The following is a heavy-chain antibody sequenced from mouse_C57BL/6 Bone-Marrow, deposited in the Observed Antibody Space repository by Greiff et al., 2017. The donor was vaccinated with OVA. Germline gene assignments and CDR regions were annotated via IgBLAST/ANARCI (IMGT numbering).Heavy chain of an antibody. CDR3: TLHAMDY. CDR2: IDPENGDT. CDR1: GFNIKDDY. J-gene: IGHJ4*01. V-gene: IGHV14-4*01. Sequence: EVQLVESGAELVRPGASVKLSCTASGFNIKDDYMHWVKQRPEQGLEWIGWIDPENGDTEYASKFQGKATITADTSSNTAYLQLSSLTSEDTAVYYCTLHAMDYWGQGTSVTVSS.